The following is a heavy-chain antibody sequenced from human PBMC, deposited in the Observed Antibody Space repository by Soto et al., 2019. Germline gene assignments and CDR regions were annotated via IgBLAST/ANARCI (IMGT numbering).Heavy chain of an antibody. CDR3: NTERRHVAASVSYS. CDR1: GFAFSSYG. V-gene: IGHV3-30*03. D-gene: IGHD2-15*01. J-gene: IGHJ4*02. Sequence: QAQLVESGGGVVQPGRSLRLSCAASGFAFSSYGMHWVRQAPGTGLEWVAVISYDGSLQHYADSVKSRFTIFRANCKNIVLRKRSSRYTQNTRGYHSNTERRHVAASVSYSWGQGTLVSVSS. CDR2: ISYDGSLQ.